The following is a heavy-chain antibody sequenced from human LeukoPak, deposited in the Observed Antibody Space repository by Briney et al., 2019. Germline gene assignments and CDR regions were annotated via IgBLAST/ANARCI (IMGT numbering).Heavy chain of an antibody. Sequence: SETLSLTCTVSGGSVSSDNSYWHWLRQPAGKGLEWIGRIYADGSSTYNPSLKSRVTISVDSSKNQFSLRLSSLTAADTAVYYCARGYYYHTWGQRTLVTVSS. CDR2: IYADGSS. CDR3: ARGYYYHT. D-gene: IGHD3-22*01. J-gene: IGHJ4*02. V-gene: IGHV4-61*02. CDR1: GGSVSSDNSY.